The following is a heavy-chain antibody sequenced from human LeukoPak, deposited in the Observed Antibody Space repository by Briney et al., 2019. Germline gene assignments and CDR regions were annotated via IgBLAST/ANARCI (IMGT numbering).Heavy chain of an antibody. CDR3: ARVWSIAARRWFDP. CDR1: GGSFSGYY. J-gene: IGHJ5*02. Sequence: KPSETLSLTCAVYGGSFSGYYWSWIRQPPGKGLEWIGEINHSGSTNYNPSLKSRVTISVDTSKNQFSLKLSSVTAADTAVYYCARVWSIAARRWFDPWGQGTLVTVSS. V-gene: IGHV4-34*01. D-gene: IGHD6-6*01. CDR2: INHSGST.